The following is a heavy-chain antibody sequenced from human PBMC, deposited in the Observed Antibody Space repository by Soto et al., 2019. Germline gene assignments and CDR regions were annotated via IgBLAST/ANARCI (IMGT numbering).Heavy chain of an antibody. D-gene: IGHD1-20*01. CDR2: IYYSGST. CDR3: ARGWQRVTGTYDY. V-gene: IGHV4-31*03. Sequence: QVQLQESGPGLVKPSQTLSLTCTVSGGSISSVRYYWHWIRQHPGKGLEWIGYIYYSGSTYYPPSLKRRVTISLDGPNNQFSLRLTSVTAADTAVYYWARGWQRVTGTYDYWGQGPLATVSS. J-gene: IGHJ4*02. CDR1: GGSISSVRYY.